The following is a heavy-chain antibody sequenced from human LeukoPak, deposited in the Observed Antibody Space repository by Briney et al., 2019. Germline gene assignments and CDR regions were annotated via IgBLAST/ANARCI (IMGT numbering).Heavy chain of an antibody. V-gene: IGHV3-7*01. CDR1: GFTFSSYW. Sequence: QSGGSLRLSCAASGFTFSSYWMSWVRQAPGKGLEWVANIKQDGSEKYYVDSVKGRFTISGDNAKNSLYLQMNSLRAEDTAVYYCARDESLGDFWSGYFDAFDIWGQGTMVTVSS. CDR3: ARDESLGDFWSGYFDAFDI. J-gene: IGHJ3*02. CDR2: IKQDGSEK. D-gene: IGHD3-3*01.